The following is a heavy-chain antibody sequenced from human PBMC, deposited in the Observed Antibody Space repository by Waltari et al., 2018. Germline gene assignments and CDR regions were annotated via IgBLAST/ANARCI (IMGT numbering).Heavy chain of an antibody. Sequence: QVQLVQSGAEVKQPGASVKVSCKASGYTFPAHPIHWMRQAPGQGLEWMGWINPNSGDTNNAQKFEGRVTMTRDTSISTAYMELSRLRSDDTAMYYCARDREATYNVYYYYMDVWGKGTTVTVSS. V-gene: IGHV1-2*02. CDR1: GYTFPAHP. CDR3: ARDREATYNVYYYYMDV. CDR2: INPNSGDT. D-gene: IGHD1-1*01. J-gene: IGHJ6*03.